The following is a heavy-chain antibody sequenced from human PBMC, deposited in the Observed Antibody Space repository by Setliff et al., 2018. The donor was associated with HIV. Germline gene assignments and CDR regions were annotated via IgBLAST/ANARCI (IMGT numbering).Heavy chain of an antibody. CDR3: ARGRSCSSSSCYLVYYYYYGMDV. CDR1: GGSFSGYY. D-gene: IGHD2-2*01. CDR2: IIHTGST. J-gene: IGHJ6*02. V-gene: IGHV4-34*01. Sequence: PSETLSLTCAVYGGSFSGYYWSWIRQPPGKGLEWIGEIIHTGSTNYNPSLKSRVTISVDTSKNQFSLGLSSVTAADTAVYYCARGRSCSSSSCYLVYYYYYGMDVWGHGSTVTVSS.